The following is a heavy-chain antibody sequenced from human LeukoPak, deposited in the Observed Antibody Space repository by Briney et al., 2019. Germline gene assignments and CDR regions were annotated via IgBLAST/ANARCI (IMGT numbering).Heavy chain of an antibody. D-gene: IGHD2-15*01. J-gene: IGHJ6*02. CDR1: GGSISSTSYY. CDR2: IYYSGST. V-gene: IGHV4-39*01. Sequence: PSETLSLTCTVSGGSISSTSYYWGWIRQPPGKGLEWIGSIYYSGSTYYNPSLKSRVTISVDTSKNQFSLKLSSVTAADTAVYYCTLYSYYYGMDVWGQGTTVTVSS. CDR3: TLYSYYYGMDV.